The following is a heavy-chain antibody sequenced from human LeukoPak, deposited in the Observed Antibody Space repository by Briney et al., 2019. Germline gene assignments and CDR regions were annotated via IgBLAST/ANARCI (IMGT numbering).Heavy chain of an antibody. V-gene: IGHV3-23*01. J-gene: IGHJ4*02. Sequence: GGSLRLSCTASGFTFSNYGMSWARQAPGKGLEWVSSISAGGATYYADSMKGRFTVSRDNYENILYLQMNSLRAEDTAIHYCASRNAGDGQTSFAYWGQGTLVTVSS. CDR2: ISAGGAT. CDR3: ASRNAGDGQTSFAY. D-gene: IGHD5-24*01. CDR1: GFTFSNYG.